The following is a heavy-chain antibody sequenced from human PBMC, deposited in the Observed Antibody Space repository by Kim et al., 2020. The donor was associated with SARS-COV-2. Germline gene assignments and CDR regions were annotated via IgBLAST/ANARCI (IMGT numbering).Heavy chain of an antibody. J-gene: IGHJ5*02. D-gene: IGHD2-2*01. CDR1: GFTFSSYG. V-gene: IGHV3-33*01. Sequence: GGSLRLSCAASGFTFSSYGMHWVRQAPGKGLEWVAVIWYDGSNKYYADSVKGRFTISRDNSKNTLYLQMNSLRAEDTAVYYCARGRYCSSTSCPPNWFNPWGQGTLVTVSS. CDR2: IWYDGSNK. CDR3: ARGRYCSSTSCPPNWFNP.